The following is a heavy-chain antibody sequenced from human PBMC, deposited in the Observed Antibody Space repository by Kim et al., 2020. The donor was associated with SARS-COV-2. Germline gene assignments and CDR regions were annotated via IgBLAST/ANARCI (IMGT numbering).Heavy chain of an antibody. CDR3: ARAITVTTYAFDI. V-gene: IGHV4-34*01. Sequence: YNPSLKSRVTISVDTSKNQFSLKLSSVTAADTAVYYCARAITVTTYAFDIWGQGTMVTVSS. D-gene: IGHD4-17*01. J-gene: IGHJ3*02.